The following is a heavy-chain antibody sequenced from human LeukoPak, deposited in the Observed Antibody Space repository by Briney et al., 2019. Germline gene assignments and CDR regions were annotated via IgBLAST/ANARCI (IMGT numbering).Heavy chain of an antibody. J-gene: IGHJ4*02. CDR2: ISWNSGSI. Sequence: GGSLRLSCAASGFTFDDYAMHWVPHAPGKGLEWGTGISWNSGSIGYADSVKGRFTISRDNAKNSLYLQMNSLRAEDTALYYCAKDIRVRSSSYFDYWGQGTLVTVSS. V-gene: IGHV3-9*01. D-gene: IGHD6-13*01. CDR1: GFTFDDYA. CDR3: AKDIRVRSSSYFDY.